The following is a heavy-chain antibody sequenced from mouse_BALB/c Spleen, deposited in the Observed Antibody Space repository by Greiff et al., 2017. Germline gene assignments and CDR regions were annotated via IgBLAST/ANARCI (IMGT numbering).Heavy chain of an antibody. CDR2: ISSGSSTI. CDR3: ARALVAPDY. Sequence: EVMLVESGGGLVQPGGSRKLSCAASGFTFSSFGMQWVRQAPEKGLEWVAYISSGSSTIYYADTVKGRFTISRDNPKNTLFLQMTSLRSEDTAMYYCARALVAPDYWGQGTTLTVSS. D-gene: IGHD1-1*01. V-gene: IGHV5-17*02. J-gene: IGHJ2*01. CDR1: GFTFSSFG.